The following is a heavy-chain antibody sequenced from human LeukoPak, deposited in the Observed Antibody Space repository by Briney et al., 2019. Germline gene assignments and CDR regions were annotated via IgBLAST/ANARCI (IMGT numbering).Heavy chain of an antibody. J-gene: IGHJ5*01. Sequence: SETLSLTCAVYGGSFSGYYSSWVRQSPGKGLEWIGYIYNSGSTNYNPSLKSRVTISLDTSKKQFSMKLTSVTAADTAVYYCARLAAAGYFDSWGQGTLVTVSS. D-gene: IGHD6-13*01. CDR2: IYNSGST. V-gene: IGHV4-4*09. CDR1: GGSFSGYY. CDR3: ARLAAAGYFDS.